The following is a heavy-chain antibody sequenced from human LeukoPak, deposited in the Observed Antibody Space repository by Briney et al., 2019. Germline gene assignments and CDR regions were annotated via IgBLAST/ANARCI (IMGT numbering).Heavy chain of an antibody. CDR1: GFTFSSYA. CDR2: IKQDGSEK. CDR3: ARADIVVVPAAQIQNYYYYYGMDV. Sequence: GGSLRLSCAASGFTFSSYAMSWVRQAPGKGLEWVANIKQDGSEKYYVDSVKGRFTISRDNAKNSLYLQMNSLRAEDTAVYYCARADIVVVPAAQIQNYYYYYGMDVWGQGTTVTVSS. V-gene: IGHV3-7*01. J-gene: IGHJ6*02. D-gene: IGHD2-2*01.